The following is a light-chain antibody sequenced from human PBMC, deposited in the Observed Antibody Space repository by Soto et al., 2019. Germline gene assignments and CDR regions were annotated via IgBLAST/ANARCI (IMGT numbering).Light chain of an antibody. CDR1: QSVSSNH. CDR2: DAS. Sequence: ESVLTQSPGTLSLSPGERATLSCRASQSVSSNHLAWYQQKLAQAPRFLIYDASSRATGIPDRFSGSGSGTGFTLTISRLEPEDFAVYYCQQYGSSPGTFGQGTKVDI. CDR3: QQYGSSPGT. V-gene: IGKV3-20*01. J-gene: IGKJ1*01.